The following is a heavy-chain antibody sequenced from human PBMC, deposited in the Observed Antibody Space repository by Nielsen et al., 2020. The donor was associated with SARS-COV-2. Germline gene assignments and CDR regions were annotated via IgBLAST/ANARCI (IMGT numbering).Heavy chain of an antibody. CDR3: VRGLGYSVHFDS. CDR2: IYYKGST. Sequence: SEILSLTCTVSGASINSGGYYWSWIRHHPGKGLEWMGYIYYKGSTSYNPSLKSRLTISVDTSNNQFSLRLSSVTAADTAMYYCVRGLGYSVHFDSWGQGTLVTVSS. CDR1: GASINSGGYY. D-gene: IGHD5/OR15-5a*01. V-gene: IGHV4-31*03. J-gene: IGHJ4*02.